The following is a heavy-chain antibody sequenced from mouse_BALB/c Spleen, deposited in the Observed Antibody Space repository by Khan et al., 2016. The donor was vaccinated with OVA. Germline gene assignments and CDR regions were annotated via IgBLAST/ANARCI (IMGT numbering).Heavy chain of an antibody. J-gene: IGHJ2*01. CDR3: ARLDDI. D-gene: IGHD1-3*01. CDR1: GFSLTSYG. Sequence: VQLKESGPGLVAPSQSLSITCTVSGFSLTSYGVHWVRQPPGKGLEWMGVIWAGGSTNYNSALMSRLSIRKDNSKTHVFLKRNSLQTDDTAMYYCARLDDIWGQGTTLTVSS. CDR2: IWAGGST. V-gene: IGHV2-9*02.